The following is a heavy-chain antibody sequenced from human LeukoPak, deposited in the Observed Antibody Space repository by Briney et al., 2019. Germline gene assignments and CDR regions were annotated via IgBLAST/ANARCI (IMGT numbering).Heavy chain of an antibody. Sequence: GASVKVSCKASVYTFASYYMHWVRQAPGQGLEWVGIINPSGGSTSYTQKFQGRVTMTRDTSTTTVYMELSSLRSQDTAVYYCARHKEVGDYYYFDYWGQGTLVTVSS. CDR2: INPSGGST. CDR3: ARHKEVGDYYYFDY. D-gene: IGHD2/OR15-2a*01. V-gene: IGHV1-46*01. CDR1: VYTFASYY. J-gene: IGHJ4*02.